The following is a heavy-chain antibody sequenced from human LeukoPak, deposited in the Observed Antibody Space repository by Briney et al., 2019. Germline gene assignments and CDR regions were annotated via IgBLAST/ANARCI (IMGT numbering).Heavy chain of an antibody. CDR2: IYTGGST. CDR1: GGSISGGSYY. D-gene: IGHD2-8*01. Sequence: SETLSLTCTVSGGSISGGSYYWSWIRQPAAKGLEWIGRIYTGGSTYYNPSLKSRVTMSVDTSKNQFSLKLTSVTAADTAVYCCAREPRNGRRDAAFDYWGQGTLVTVSS. CDR3: AREPRNGRRDAAFDY. J-gene: IGHJ4*02. V-gene: IGHV4-61*02.